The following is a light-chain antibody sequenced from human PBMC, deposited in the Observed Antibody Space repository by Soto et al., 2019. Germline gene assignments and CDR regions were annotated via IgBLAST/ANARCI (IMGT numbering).Light chain of an antibody. Sequence: EIVLTQSPSTLSLSLWERATLXXRASQSVSSRHVGWYQQKPGQAPRLXIHGASSRAAGIPARFSGSGSGTEFTLTISSLQSEDFEIYYCQQYNNWPITFGQGTRLEIK. CDR3: QQYNNWPIT. CDR2: GAS. CDR1: QSVSSRH. J-gene: IGKJ5*01. V-gene: IGKV3-15*01.